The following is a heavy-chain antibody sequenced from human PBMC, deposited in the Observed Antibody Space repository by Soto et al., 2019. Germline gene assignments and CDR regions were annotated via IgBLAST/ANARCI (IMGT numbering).Heavy chain of an antibody. CDR1: GGSISSYY. CDR2: IYYSGST. J-gene: IGHJ4*02. CDR3: ARFRPYGDYEDY. D-gene: IGHD4-17*01. Sequence: QVQLQESGPGLVKPSETLSLTCTVSGGSISSYYWSWIRQPPGKGLEWIGYIYYSGSTNYNPSLKSRVTISVDTSKNQFSLNLSSVTAADTAVYYCARFRPYGDYEDYWGQGTLVTVSS. V-gene: IGHV4-59*01.